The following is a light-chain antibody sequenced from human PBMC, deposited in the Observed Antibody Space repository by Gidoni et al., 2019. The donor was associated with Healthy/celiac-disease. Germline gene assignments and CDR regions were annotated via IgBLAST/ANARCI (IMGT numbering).Light chain of an antibody. CDR3: MQALQTQFT. CDR1: ESLLHSNGYNY. Sequence: IVMTQSPLSLPVTPGEPASISCRSSESLLHSNGYNYLDWYLQKPGQSPQLLIYLGSNRASGVPDRFSGSGSGTEFTLKISRVEAEDFGVYYCMQALQTQFTFGPGTKVDIK. CDR2: LGS. V-gene: IGKV2-28*01. J-gene: IGKJ3*01.